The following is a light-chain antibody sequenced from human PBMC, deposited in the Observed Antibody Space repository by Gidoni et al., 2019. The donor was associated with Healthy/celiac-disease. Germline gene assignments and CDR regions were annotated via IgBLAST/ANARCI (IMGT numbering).Light chain of an antibody. CDR3: QQLNSYRALT. Sequence: DIQLTQSPSFLSASVGDRVTITCWASQGISSYLAWYQQKPGKAPKLLIYAASTLQSGVPSRFSGSGSGTEFTLTISSLQPEDFATYYCQQLNSYRALTFGGGTKVEIK. V-gene: IGKV1-9*01. CDR2: AAS. J-gene: IGKJ4*01. CDR1: QGISSY.